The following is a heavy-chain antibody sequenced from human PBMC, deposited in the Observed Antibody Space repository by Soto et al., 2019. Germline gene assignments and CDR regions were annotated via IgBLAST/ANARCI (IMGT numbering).Heavy chain of an antibody. V-gene: IGHV1-2*04. J-gene: IGHJ5*02. CDR3: ARDDSSGPGRFDP. Sequence: ASVKVSCKASGYTFTCYYMHWVRQAPGQGLEWMGWINPNSGGTNYAQKFQGWVTMTRDTSTSTAYMELRSLRSDDTAVYYCARDDSSGPGRFDPWGQGTLVTVSS. CDR2: INPNSGGT. D-gene: IGHD3-22*01. CDR1: GYTFTCYY.